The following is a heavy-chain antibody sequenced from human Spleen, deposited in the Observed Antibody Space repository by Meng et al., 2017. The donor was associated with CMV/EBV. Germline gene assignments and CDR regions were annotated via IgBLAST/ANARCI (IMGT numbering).Heavy chain of an antibody. CDR2: INHSGST. J-gene: IGHJ4*02. V-gene: IGHV4-34*01. D-gene: IGHD2-21*02. Sequence: QVELPQWGAGPFKPSESLSLTCAGHGGAFSGYYWSWIRQPPGKGLEWIGEINHSGSTNYNPSLKSRGTISVDTSKNQFSLKLSSVTAADTAVYYCARGPYYCGGDCYDFDYWGQGTLVTVSS. CDR1: GGAFSGYY. CDR3: ARGPYYCGGDCYDFDY.